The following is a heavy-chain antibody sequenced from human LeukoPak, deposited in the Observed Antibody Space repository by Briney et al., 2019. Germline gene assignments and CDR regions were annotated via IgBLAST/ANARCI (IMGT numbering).Heavy chain of an antibody. CDR1: GYSISSGYH. V-gene: IGHV4-38-2*02. Sequence: PSETLSLTCTVSGYSISSGYHWGWIRQPPGKGLEWIGSIYHSGSTYYNPSLKSRVTISVDTSKNQFSLKLSSVTAADTAVYYCAREVQSTDSSGFYLPEYFQHWGQGTLVTVSS. J-gene: IGHJ1*01. CDR2: IYHSGST. D-gene: IGHD3-22*01. CDR3: AREVQSTDSSGFYLPEYFQH.